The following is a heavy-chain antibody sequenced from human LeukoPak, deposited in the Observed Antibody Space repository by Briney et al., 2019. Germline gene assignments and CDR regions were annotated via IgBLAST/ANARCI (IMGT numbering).Heavy chain of an antibody. CDR2: INPAGSDT. D-gene: IGHD3-3*01. CDR3: ARAYDFWSGYLIDY. V-gene: IGHV3-7*01. Sequence: GGSLRLSCAASGFSFNSYWMTWVRQTPGRGLEWVANINPAGSDTYYVDPVKGRFTISRDNAKNSLYLQMNSLRAEDAAVYYCARAYDFWSGYLIDYWGQGTLVTVSS. CDR1: GFSFNSYW. J-gene: IGHJ4*02.